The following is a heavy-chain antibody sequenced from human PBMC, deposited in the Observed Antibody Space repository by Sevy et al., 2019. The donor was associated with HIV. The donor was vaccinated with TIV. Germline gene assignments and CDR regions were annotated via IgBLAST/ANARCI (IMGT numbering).Heavy chain of an antibody. D-gene: IGHD6-6*01. V-gene: IGHV4-39*01. CDR3: AIPRARNNY. Sequence: SETLSLTCNVSGGSINNSPYYWAWIRQPPGKGLEWMGSIYYSGNTFYNPSLKSRVTISVDTSKNQFSLKLKSVTAADTALYFSAIPRARNNYWGRRVLVTVSS. J-gene: IGHJ4*02. CDR1: GGSINNSPYY. CDR2: IYYSGNT.